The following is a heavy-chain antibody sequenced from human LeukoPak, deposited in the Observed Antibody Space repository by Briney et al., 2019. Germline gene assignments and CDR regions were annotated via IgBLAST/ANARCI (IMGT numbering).Heavy chain of an antibody. Sequence: ASVKVSCKASGYTFTSYDINWVRQATGQGLEWMGWMNPNSDNTGYAQKFQGRVTMTTDTSTSTAYMELRSLRSDDTAVYYCARDGGSPWGQGTLVTVSS. V-gene: IGHV1-8*01. CDR2: MNPNSDNT. J-gene: IGHJ5*02. CDR1: GYTFTSYD. CDR3: ARDGGSP. D-gene: IGHD2-15*01.